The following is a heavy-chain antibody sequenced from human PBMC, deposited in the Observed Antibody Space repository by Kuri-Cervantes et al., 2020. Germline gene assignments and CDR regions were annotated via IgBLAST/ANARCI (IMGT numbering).Heavy chain of an antibody. D-gene: IGHD1-26*01. J-gene: IGHJ4*02. Sequence: SETLSLTCAVYGGPFSGYYWSWIRQPPGKGLEWIGEINHSGSTNYNPSLKSRVTISVDTSKNQFSLKLSSVTAADTAFYYCARGSSGYIVYWGQGTQVTVSS. CDR2: INHSGST. CDR1: GGPFSGYY. V-gene: IGHV4-34*01. CDR3: ARGSSGYIVY.